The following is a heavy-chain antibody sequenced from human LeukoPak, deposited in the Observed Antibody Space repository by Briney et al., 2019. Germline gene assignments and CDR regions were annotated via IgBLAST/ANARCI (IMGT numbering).Heavy chain of an antibody. J-gene: IGHJ4*02. Sequence: GGSLRLSCTGSGFPFSSYGMHWVRQTPGRGLEWVAFIRYDGKTEYYADSVKGRFTIAREDSHSPVHLHMTDLRPDDAAVYFCAKDLNTVVMQSFDSWGQGTLVSVSS. D-gene: IGHD2-21*01. CDR3: AKDLNTVVMQSFDS. CDR2: IRYDGKTE. V-gene: IGHV3-30*02. CDR1: GFPFSSYG.